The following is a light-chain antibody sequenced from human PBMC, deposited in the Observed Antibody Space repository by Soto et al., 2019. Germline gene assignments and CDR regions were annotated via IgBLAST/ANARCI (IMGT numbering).Light chain of an antibody. V-gene: IGLV1-47*02. CDR2: NNN. CDR3: GSYTSANSPFV. Sequence: QSVLTQPPSASGTPGQGVTISCSGSSSNIGSNYVYWYQQLPGTAPKLLIYNNNQRPSGVPDRFSASKSGTSASLAIRGLRSDDEADYYCGSYTSANSPFVFGTGTKVTVL. J-gene: IGLJ1*01. CDR1: SSNIGSNY.